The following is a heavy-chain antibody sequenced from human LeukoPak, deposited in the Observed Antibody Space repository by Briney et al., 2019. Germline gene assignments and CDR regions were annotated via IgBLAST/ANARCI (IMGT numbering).Heavy chain of an antibody. CDR3: ARDLMDYDSSGFGAFDI. CDR1: GGTFSSYA. J-gene: IGHJ3*02. Sequence: SVKVSCKASGGTFSSYAISWVRQAPGQGLEWMGGIIPIFGTANYAQKFQGRVTITADESTSTAYMELSSLRSEDTAVYYCARDLMDYDSSGFGAFDIWGQGTMVTVSS. D-gene: IGHD3-22*01. V-gene: IGHV1-69*13. CDR2: IIPIFGTA.